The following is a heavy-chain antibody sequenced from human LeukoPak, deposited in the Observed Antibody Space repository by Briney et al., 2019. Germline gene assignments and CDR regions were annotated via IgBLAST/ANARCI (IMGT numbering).Heavy chain of an antibody. V-gene: IGHV4-39*07. CDR3: ARDYYGSGSYSWFDP. CDR1: GDSITSSSYY. Sequence: PSETLSLTCTVSGDSITSSSYYWGWIRQPPGKGLEWIGSIHYSGSTYYNPSLKSRVTISVDTSKNQFSLRLSSVTAADTAVYYCARDYYGSGSYSWFDPWGQGTLVTVSS. CDR2: IHYSGST. J-gene: IGHJ5*02. D-gene: IGHD3-10*01.